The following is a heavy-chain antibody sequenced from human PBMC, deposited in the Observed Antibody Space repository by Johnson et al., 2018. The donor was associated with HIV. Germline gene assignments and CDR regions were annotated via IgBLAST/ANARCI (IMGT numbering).Heavy chain of an antibody. CDR1: GFTFRTFW. V-gene: IGHV3-7*01. J-gene: IGHJ3*02. CDR2: IKQDGSEK. Sequence: EVQLMESGGGLVQPGGSLRLSCAASGFTFRTFWMCWVRQAPGKGPEWVANIKQDGSEKYYVDFVKGRFTISRDNAKNSLYLQMNSLRAEDTAVDYCAREGSDVDTAMVDSDALDIWGQGTMVTVSS. CDR3: AREGSDVDTAMVDSDALDI. D-gene: IGHD5-18*01.